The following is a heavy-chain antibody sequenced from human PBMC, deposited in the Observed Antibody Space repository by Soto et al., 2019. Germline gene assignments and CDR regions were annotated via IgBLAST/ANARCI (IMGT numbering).Heavy chain of an antibody. CDR1: GFTFSSHA. Sequence: QVQLVESGGGVVQPGRSLRLSCAVSGFTFSSHAMHWVRQAPGNGLEWVTLISSDGSNKYYADSVKGRFTTSRDNSKNAMYLQMKSLRVEDTAVYYCARDDEGGSDCDLGYWGQGALISVSS. J-gene: IGHJ4*02. D-gene: IGHD1-26*01. CDR3: ARDDEGGSDCDLGY. CDR2: ISSDGSNK. V-gene: IGHV3-30-3*01.